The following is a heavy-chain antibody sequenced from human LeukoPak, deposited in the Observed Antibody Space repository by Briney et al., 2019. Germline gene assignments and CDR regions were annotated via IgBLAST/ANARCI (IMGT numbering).Heavy chain of an antibody. CDR3: ARETGRGFDY. CDR2: INHSGST. D-gene: IGHD1-1*01. J-gene: IGHJ4*02. V-gene: IGHV4-34*01. CDR1: GGPFSGYY. Sequence: ETLSLTCAVYGGPFSGYYWSWIRQPPGKGLEWIGEINHSGSTNYNPSLKSRVTISVDTSKNQFSLKLSSVTAADTAVYYCARETGRGFDYWGQGTLVTVSS.